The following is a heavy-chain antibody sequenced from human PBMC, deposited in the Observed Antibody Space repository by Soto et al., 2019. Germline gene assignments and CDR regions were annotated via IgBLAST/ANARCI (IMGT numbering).Heavy chain of an antibody. J-gene: IGHJ6*02. D-gene: IGHD6-13*01. CDR1: GGAINSTVYD. CDR3: ARHGAYSTSVYYYYGMDV. Sequence: TSETLALTCTLSGGAINSTVYDWGWIRQPPGKAMEWIGSSNYGGPTYYSPSLQSRVTISLDTAKNHFSLNLRSVTAADTAVYYCARHGAYSTSVYYYYGMDVWGQGTTVTVSS. CDR2: SNYGGPT. V-gene: IGHV4-39*01.